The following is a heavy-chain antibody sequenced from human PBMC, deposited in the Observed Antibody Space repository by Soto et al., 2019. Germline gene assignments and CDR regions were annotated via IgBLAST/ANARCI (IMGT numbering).Heavy chain of an antibody. CDR3: ARDGRRYSSSSTYFDY. CDR1: GFTFSTSW. J-gene: IGHJ4*02. D-gene: IGHD6-6*01. CDR2: ISRSSSEI. Sequence: GGSLRLSCAASGFTFSTSWMAWVRQAPGKGLEWVSYISRSSSEIYYIDSVKGRVTISRDNAKNSLYLQMNSLRDEDTAVYYCARDGRRYSSSSTYFDYWGQGTLVTVSS. V-gene: IGHV3-21*05.